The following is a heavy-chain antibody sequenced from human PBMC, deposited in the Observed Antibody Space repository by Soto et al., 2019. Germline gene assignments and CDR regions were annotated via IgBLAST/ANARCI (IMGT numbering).Heavy chain of an antibody. CDR1: GYTFSNYG. D-gene: IGHD6-13*01. Sequence: VHLVQSGAEVRKPGASVKVSCKATGYTFSNYGFIWVRQAPGQGLEWMGWISGYNGDTNYAQSLHGRLTMITDTATGTVYMDLKNLRSDDTAVYYCARPEAYSSSWYAMDVWGQGTTVIVSS. V-gene: IGHV1-18*01. CDR2: ISGYNGDT. J-gene: IGHJ6*02. CDR3: ARPEAYSSSWYAMDV.